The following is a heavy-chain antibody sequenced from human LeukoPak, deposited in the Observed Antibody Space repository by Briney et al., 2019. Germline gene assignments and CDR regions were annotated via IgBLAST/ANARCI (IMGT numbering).Heavy chain of an antibody. Sequence: SETLSLTCAVYGGSFSGYYWSWIRQPPGKGLEWIGEINHSGSTNYNPSLKSRVTISVDTSKNQFSLKLSSVTAADTAVYYCARGRYSNYVDYWGQGTLVTVSS. D-gene: IGHD4-11*01. CDR3: ARGRYSNYVDY. V-gene: IGHV4-34*01. J-gene: IGHJ4*02. CDR2: INHSGST. CDR1: GGSFSGYY.